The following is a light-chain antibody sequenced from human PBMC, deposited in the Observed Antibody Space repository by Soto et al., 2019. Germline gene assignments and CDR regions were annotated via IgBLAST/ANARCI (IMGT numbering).Light chain of an antibody. CDR3: QHYNSYSEA. J-gene: IGKJ1*01. CDR2: TAS. V-gene: IGKV1-5*01. CDR1: QSINSY. Sequence: DIQMTQSPSSLSASVGDRVSITCRASQSINSYLISYQQKPGKAPKLMIYTASSLQSCVPSRFSGSGSGTEFTLTISSLQPDDFATYYCQHYNSYSEAFGQGTKVDIK.